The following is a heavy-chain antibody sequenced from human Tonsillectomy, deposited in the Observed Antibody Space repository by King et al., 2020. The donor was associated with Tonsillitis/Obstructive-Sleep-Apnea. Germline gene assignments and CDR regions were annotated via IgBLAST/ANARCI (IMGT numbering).Heavy chain of an antibody. CDR1: DGSFIGDY. Sequence: VQLQQWGAGLLKPSETLSLTCAVYDGSFIGDYWSWIRQPPGKGLEWIGEINHSGSTNYNPSLESRVTISVDTSKNQFSLKLNSVTAADTAVYYCARGSSCDFLTADYKELDYWGQGTLVTVSS. V-gene: IGHV4-34*01. CDR2: INHSGST. CDR3: ARGSSCDFLTADYKELDY. D-gene: IGHD3-9*01. J-gene: IGHJ4*02.